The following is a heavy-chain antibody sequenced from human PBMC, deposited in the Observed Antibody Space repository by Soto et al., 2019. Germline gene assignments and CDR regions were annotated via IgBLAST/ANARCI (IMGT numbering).Heavy chain of an antibody. CDR1: GFTFSSYS. Sequence: GGSLRLSCAASGFTFSSYSMNWVRQAPGKGLEWVSYISSSSSTIYYADSVKGRFTISRDNAKNSLYLQMNSLRDEDTAVYYCAREYWSGGSCYTYYGMDVWGQGTTVIVAS. CDR2: ISSSSSTI. D-gene: IGHD2-15*01. V-gene: IGHV3-48*02. J-gene: IGHJ6*02. CDR3: AREYWSGGSCYTYYGMDV.